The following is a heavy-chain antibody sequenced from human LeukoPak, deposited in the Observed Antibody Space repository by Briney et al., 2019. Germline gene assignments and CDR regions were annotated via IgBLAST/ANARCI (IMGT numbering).Heavy chain of an antibody. CDR3: ARGIRGYYGSGSLDY. Sequence: PSETLSLTCAVSGGSISSGGYSWSWIRQPPGEGLGWIWYIYHSGSTYYNPSLKSRVTISVDRSKNQFSLKLSSVTAADTAVYYCARGIRGYYGSGSLDYWGQGTLVTVSS. CDR1: GGSISSGGYS. D-gene: IGHD3-10*01. CDR2: IYHSGST. V-gene: IGHV4-30-2*01. J-gene: IGHJ4*02.